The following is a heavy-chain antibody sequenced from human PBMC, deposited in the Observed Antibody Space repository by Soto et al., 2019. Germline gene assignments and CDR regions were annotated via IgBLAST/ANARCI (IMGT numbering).Heavy chain of an antibody. J-gene: IGHJ5*02. CDR2: IFWNDDE. CDR1: GFSLSTSEVG. V-gene: IGHV2-5*01. CDR3: GHSTLFNWFGP. Sequence: GPTLVNPTQTLTLTCTFSGFSLSTSEVGVGWIRQPPGKALEWLALIFWNDDERYNPSLERRLTITKDISKNQVVLTMTNMDPMDTAPYSGGHSTLFNWFGPWRQGTLVTVSS. D-gene: IGHD3-10*01.